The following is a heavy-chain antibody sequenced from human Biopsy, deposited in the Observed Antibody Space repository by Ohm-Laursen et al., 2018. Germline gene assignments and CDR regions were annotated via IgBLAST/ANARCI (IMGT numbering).Heavy chain of an antibody. V-gene: IGHV3-11*01. CDR1: GFSFGDYH. D-gene: IGHD4-23*01. CDR2: ISGGGTI. Sequence: GSLRLSRTASGFSFGDYHMRWIRQAPGRGLEWVSYISGGGTIYYGDSMKGRVTISRDNAKNSLYLQMHSLRAEDTAVYYCARDTRWSPYSMDVWGQGTTVTVSS. CDR3: ARDTRWSPYSMDV. J-gene: IGHJ6*02.